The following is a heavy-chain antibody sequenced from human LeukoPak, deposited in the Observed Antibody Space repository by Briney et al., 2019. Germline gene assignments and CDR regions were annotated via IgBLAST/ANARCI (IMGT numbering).Heavy chain of an antibody. J-gene: IGHJ6*03. CDR1: GFTFDDYG. D-gene: IGHD3-22*01. V-gene: IGHV3-15*01. CDR2: IKSKTDGGTT. CDR3: TRGASRHYYHFARHSIGNYYYYYYMDV. Sequence: PGGSLRLSCAASGFTFDDYGMSWVRQAPGKGLEWVGRIKSKTDGGTTDYAAPVKGRFTISRDDSKNTAYLQMNSLKTEDTAVYYCTRGASRHYYHFARHSIGNYYYYYYMDVWGKGTTVTISS.